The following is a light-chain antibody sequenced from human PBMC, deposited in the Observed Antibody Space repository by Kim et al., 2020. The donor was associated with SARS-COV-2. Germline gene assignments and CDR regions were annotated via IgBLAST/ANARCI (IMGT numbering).Light chain of an antibody. CDR2: GAS. CDR1: QSVNRN. V-gene: IGKV3-15*01. CDR3: QHYNNWPPWT. J-gene: IGKJ1*01. Sequence: SPGERATLSCRASQSVNRNLAWYQQKPGQAPRRLIYGASIRPPGTPGRFSGSGSGTEFTLSISSVQSADFAIYYCQHYNNWPPWTFGQGTKVDIK.